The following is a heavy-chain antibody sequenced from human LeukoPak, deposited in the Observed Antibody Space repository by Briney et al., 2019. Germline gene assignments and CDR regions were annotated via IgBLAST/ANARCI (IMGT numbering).Heavy chain of an antibody. D-gene: IGHD4-17*01. CDR3: ARGSRVTRPRGHFDY. CDR2: INHRGST. J-gene: IGHJ4*02. V-gene: IGHV4-34*01. Sequence: PSEPLSLPCAVYGGSFIGYYWSWIRQPPGKGLEGIGEINHRGSTNYNPSLKSRVTISADTSKNQFSLKLSSVTAADTAVYYCARGSRVTRPRGHFDYWGQGTLVTVSS. CDR1: GGSFIGYY.